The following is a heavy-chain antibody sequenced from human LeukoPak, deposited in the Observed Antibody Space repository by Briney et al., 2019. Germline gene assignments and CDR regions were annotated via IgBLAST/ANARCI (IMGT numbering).Heavy chain of an antibody. CDR2: IYYSGST. CDR1: GGSISRMNYY. Sequence: PETLSLTCTVSGGSISRMNYYWGWIRQPPGKGLEWIGRIYYSGSTYYNPSLKSRVTISVDTSKNQFSLKLSSVTAADTAVYYCARNAFDIWGQGTMVTVSS. J-gene: IGHJ3*02. CDR3: ARNAFDI. V-gene: IGHV4-39*07.